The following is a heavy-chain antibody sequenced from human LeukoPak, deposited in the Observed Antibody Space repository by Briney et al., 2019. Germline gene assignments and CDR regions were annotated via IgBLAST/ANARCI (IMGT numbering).Heavy chain of an antibody. V-gene: IGHV4-39*07. Sequence: SETLSLTCTVSGGSISSSGYYWSWIRQPPGQGLEWIGEINHSGSTNYNPSLKSRVTISVDTSKNQFSLKLSSVTAADTAVYYCARGRGFGYCSSTSCYSFAFDIWGQGTMVTVSS. CDR3: ARGRGFGYCSSTSCYSFAFDI. J-gene: IGHJ3*02. CDR2: INHSGST. D-gene: IGHD2-2*03. CDR1: GGSISSSGYY.